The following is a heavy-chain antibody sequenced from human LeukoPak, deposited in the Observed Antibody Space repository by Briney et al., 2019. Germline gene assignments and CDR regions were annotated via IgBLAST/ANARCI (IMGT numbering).Heavy chain of an antibody. J-gene: IGHJ3*02. CDR2: IMQDGSER. CDR1: GLSFSTYW. D-gene: IGHD6-13*01. V-gene: IGHV3-7*01. Sequence: PGGSLRLSCVGTGLSFSTYWMSWVRQAPGKGLEWVANIMQDGSERNYVDSVKGRFTISRDNARNSLYLQMNSLRAEDTAVYYCAREVYSSSRPADAFDIWGQGTVVTVSS. CDR3: AREVYSSSRPADAFDI.